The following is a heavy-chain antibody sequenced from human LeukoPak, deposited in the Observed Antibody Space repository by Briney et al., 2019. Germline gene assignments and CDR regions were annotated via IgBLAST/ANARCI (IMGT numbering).Heavy chain of an antibody. CDR1: GFTFSSYA. CDR3: ARAGDVLRYFDWLLS. V-gene: IGHV3-30*04. Sequence: GRSLRLSCAASGFTFSSYAMHWVRQAPGKGLEWVAVISYDGSNKYYADSVKGRFTISRDNSKNTLYLQTNSLRAEDTAVYYCARAGDVLRYFDWLLSWGQGTLVTVSS. CDR2: ISYDGSNK. J-gene: IGHJ5*02. D-gene: IGHD3-9*01.